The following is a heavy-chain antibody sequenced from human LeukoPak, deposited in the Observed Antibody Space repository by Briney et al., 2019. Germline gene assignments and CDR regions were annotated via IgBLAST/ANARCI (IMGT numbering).Heavy chain of an antibody. CDR2: INHSGST. V-gene: IGHV4-34*01. CDR1: GGSFSGYY. J-gene: IGHJ6*03. D-gene: IGHD3-10*01. Sequence: PSETLSLTCAVYGGSFSGYYWSWIRQPPRKGLEWIGEINHSGSTNYNPSLKSRVTISVDTSKNQFSLKLSSVTAADTAVYYCARGRSYYYYMDVWGKGTTVTVSS. CDR3: ARGRSYYYYMDV.